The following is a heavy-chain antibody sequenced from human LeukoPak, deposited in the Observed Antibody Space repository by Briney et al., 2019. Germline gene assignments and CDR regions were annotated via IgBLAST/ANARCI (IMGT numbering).Heavy chain of an antibody. D-gene: IGHD1-26*01. Sequence: ASVKVSCKASGYTFTDYYMHWVRQAPGQGLEWMGWINPNSGGTNYAQKFQGRVTMTRDTSISTAYMELRSLRSDDTAVYYCAREWVGATFDYWGQGTLVTVSS. V-gene: IGHV1-2*02. J-gene: IGHJ4*02. CDR1: GYTFTDYY. CDR3: AREWVGATFDY. CDR2: INPNSGGT.